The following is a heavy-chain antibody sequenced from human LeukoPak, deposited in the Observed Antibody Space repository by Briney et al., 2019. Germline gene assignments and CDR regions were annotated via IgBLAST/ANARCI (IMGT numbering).Heavy chain of an antibody. J-gene: IGHJ4*02. CDR3: ATAGARISGTTYTY. D-gene: IGHD1-7*01. CDR2: IYPSDSNT. V-gene: IGHV5-51*01. CDR1: GYSFTSFW. Sequence: LGESLKISCKGSGYSFTSFWIGWVRQMPGKGLEWMGIIYPSDSNTRYSPSFQGQVTISADKSISTAYLQWSSLKASDTAMYYCATAGARISGTTYTYWGQGTLVTVSS.